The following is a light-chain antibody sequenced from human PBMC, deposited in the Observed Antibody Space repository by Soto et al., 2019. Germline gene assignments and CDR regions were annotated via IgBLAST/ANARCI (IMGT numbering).Light chain of an antibody. CDR2: DAS. CDR3: LQYYSYWT. CDR1: QSINSW. Sequence: DIPMTQSPSTLSASLGARVTITCRASQSINSWLAWYQQKPGKAPNLLIYDASSLQRGVPSRFSGSGSGTEFTLTISSLQPDDFATYYCLQYYSYWTFGQGTKVEIK. J-gene: IGKJ1*01. V-gene: IGKV1-5*01.